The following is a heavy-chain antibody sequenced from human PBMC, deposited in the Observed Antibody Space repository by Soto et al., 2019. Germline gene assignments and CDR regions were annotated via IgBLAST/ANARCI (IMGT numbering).Heavy chain of an antibody. CDR1: GYSFTSYW. CDR3: ASRAPPSYSSGWYDAFDI. V-gene: IGHV5-51*01. Sequence: GESLKISCKGSGYSFTSYWIGWVRQMPGKGLEWMRIIYPGDSDTRYSPSFQGQVTISADKSISTSYLQWSSLKASDTAMYYCASRAPPSYSSGWYDAFDIWGQGTMVTVSS. J-gene: IGHJ3*02. D-gene: IGHD6-19*01. CDR2: IYPGDSDT.